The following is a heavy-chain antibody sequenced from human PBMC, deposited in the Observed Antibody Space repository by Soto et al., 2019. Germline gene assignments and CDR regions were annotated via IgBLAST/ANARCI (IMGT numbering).Heavy chain of an antibody. CDR2: IYYSGST. Sequence: PSETLSLTCTVSGGSISSGDYYWSWIRQPPGKGLEWIGYIYYSGSTYYNPPLKSRVTISVDTSKNQFSLKLSSVTAADTAVYYCARDNQCTSCYPDYYYGMDVWGQGTTVTVSS. CDR3: ARDNQCTSCYPDYYYGMDV. V-gene: IGHV4-30-4*01. J-gene: IGHJ6*02. D-gene: IGHD2-2*01. CDR1: GGSISSGDYY.